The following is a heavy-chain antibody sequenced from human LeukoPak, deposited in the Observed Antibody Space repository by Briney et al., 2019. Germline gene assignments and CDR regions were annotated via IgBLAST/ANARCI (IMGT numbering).Heavy chain of an antibody. Sequence: PSETLSLTCTVSGYSISSGYYWAWIRQPPGKGLQWIGNIYHSGNTYYNPSLKSRVSISVDTSKNQFSLNLSSVTAADTALYYCARVNKKNDFWPQRAFDIWGQGTMVIVSS. CDR1: GYSISSGYY. D-gene: IGHD3-3*01. CDR2: IYHSGNT. V-gene: IGHV4-38-2*02. J-gene: IGHJ3*02. CDR3: ARVNKKNDFWPQRAFDI.